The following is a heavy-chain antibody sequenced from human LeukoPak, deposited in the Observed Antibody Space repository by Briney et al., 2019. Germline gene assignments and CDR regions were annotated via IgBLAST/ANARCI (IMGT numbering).Heavy chain of an antibody. CDR2: ISQDGSEK. D-gene: IGHD3-16*01. Sequence: GGSLRLSCAASGFTFSNYWMSWVRQAPGKGPEWVANISQDGSEKHYVDSVKGRFTISRDNAKNSLYLQMNSLRAEDTAVYYCARDHRGVFDYWGQGALVTVSS. CDR3: ARDHRGVFDY. V-gene: IGHV3-7*03. CDR1: GFTFSNYW. J-gene: IGHJ4*02.